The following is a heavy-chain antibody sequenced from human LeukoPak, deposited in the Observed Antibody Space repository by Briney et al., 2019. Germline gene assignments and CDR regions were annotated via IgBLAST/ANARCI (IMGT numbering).Heavy chain of an antibody. CDR1: GVTFSSYS. Sequence: GGSLRLSCAASGVTFSSYSMNWVRQAPGKGLEWVSYISSSSSTIYYADSVKGRFTISRDNAKNSLYLQMNSLRDEDTAVYYCARYFWSGYLPAYFDYWGQGTLVTVSS. V-gene: IGHV3-48*02. D-gene: IGHD3-3*01. CDR2: ISSSSSTI. J-gene: IGHJ4*02. CDR3: ARYFWSGYLPAYFDY.